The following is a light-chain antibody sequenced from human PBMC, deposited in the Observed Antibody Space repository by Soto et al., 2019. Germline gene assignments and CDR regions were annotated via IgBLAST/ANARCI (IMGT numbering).Light chain of an antibody. CDR1: QSISSY. Sequence: DIQMTQSPSSLSASVGARVPITCRASQSISSYLNWYQQKPGKAPKVLIYAASSLQSGVPSRFSGSGSGTDFTLTISSLQPEDVATYYCQKYDSAPLTFGQGTKVDIK. V-gene: IGKV1-39*01. CDR3: QKYDSAPLT. J-gene: IGKJ1*01. CDR2: AAS.